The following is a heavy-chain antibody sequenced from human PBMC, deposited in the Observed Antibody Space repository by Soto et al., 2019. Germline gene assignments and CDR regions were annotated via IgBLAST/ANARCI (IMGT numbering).Heavy chain of an antibody. CDR2: ISAYNGNT. CDR3: ARGWELLRKMSAFDI. D-gene: IGHD1-26*01. Sequence: ASVKVSCKASGYTFTSYGISWVRQAPGQGLEWMGWISAYNGNTNYAQKLQGRVTMTTDTSTSTAYMELRSLRSDDTAVYYCARGWELLRKMSAFDIWGQGTMVTVSS. CDR1: GYTFTSYG. V-gene: IGHV1-18*01. J-gene: IGHJ3*02.